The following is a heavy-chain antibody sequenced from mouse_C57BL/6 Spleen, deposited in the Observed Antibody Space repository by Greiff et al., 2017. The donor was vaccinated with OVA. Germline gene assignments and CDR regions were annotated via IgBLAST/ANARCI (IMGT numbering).Heavy chain of an antibody. J-gene: IGHJ2*01. V-gene: IGHV1-82*01. CDR1: GYAFSSSW. Sequence: VKLMESGPELVKPGASVKISCKASGYAFSSSWMNWVKQRPGKGLEWIGRIYPGDGDTNYNGKFKGKATLTADKSSSTAYMQLSSLTSEDSAVYFCARVDSNYFDYWGQGTTLTVSS. CDR3: ARVDSNYFDY. D-gene: IGHD2-5*01. CDR2: IYPGDGDT.